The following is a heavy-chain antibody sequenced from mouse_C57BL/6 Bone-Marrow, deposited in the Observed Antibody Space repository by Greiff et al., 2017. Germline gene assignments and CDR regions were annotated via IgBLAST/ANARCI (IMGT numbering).Heavy chain of an antibody. V-gene: IGHV1-54*01. Sequence: LQESGAELVRPGTSVKVSCKASGYAFTNYLIEWVKQRPGQGLEWIGVINPGSGGTNYNEKFKGKATLTADKSSSTAYMQLSSLTSEDSAVYFCARWVYYYGSRYFDVWGTGTTVTVSS. CDR3: ARWVYYYGSRYFDV. CDR1: GYAFTNYL. J-gene: IGHJ1*03. D-gene: IGHD1-1*01. CDR2: INPGSGGT.